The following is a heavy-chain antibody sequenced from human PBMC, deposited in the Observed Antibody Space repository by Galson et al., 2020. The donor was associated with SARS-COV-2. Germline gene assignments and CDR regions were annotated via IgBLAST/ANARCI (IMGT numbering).Heavy chain of an antibody. CDR1: GFTVTRNS. D-gene: IGHD4-17*01. V-gene: IGHV3-66*01. J-gene: IGHJ2*01. Sequence: TGGSLRLSCAASGFTVTRNSMSWVRQAPGKGLEWVSIIYSGGNTYYAESVKGRFTISRDNSKNTLYLQINSLRAEDTAVYYCAREEDGDSGDWYFDLWGRGTLVTVSS. CDR3: AREEDGDSGDWYFDL. CDR2: IYSGGNT.